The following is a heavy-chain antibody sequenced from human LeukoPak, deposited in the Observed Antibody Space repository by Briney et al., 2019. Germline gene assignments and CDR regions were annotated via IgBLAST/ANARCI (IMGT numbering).Heavy chain of an antibody. J-gene: IGHJ4*02. Sequence: GGSLRLSCAASGFTFSIYAMSWFRQAPGQGLVWVSALSGSGGATYYADSVKGRLTISRDNSQNTLYLQMNSLRAEDTAVYYCAKGRLPADYWGQGTLVTVSS. V-gene: IGHV3-23*01. CDR1: GFTFSIYA. CDR2: LSGSGGAT. D-gene: IGHD2-15*01. CDR3: AKGRLPADY.